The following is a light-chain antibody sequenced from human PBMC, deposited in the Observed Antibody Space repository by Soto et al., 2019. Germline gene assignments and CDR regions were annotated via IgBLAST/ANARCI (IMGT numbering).Light chain of an antibody. CDR2: GAS. V-gene: IGKV3-15*01. Sequence: ILMTQSPATLSVSPGERATLSCRASQSVSSNLAWYQQKPGQGPRLLIYGASTRATGIPARFSGSGSGTEFTLTISSLQSEDVAVYFCQQYNDWPRTFGQGTKVEIK. J-gene: IGKJ1*01. CDR1: QSVSSN. CDR3: QQYNDWPRT.